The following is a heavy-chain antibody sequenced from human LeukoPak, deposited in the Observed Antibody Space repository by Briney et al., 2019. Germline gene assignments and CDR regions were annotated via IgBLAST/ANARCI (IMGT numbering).Heavy chain of an antibody. Sequence: SVKLSCKASGGAFSSYAISWGRQAPGQRRKWMGGIIPIFGTANYAQKFQGRVTITADKSTSTAYMELRSLRSDDTAVYYCARDSDYGSGSYYDYWGQGTLVTVSS. V-gene: IGHV1-69*06. D-gene: IGHD3-10*01. CDR1: GGAFSSYA. CDR3: ARDSDYGSGSYYDY. J-gene: IGHJ4*02. CDR2: IIPIFGTA.